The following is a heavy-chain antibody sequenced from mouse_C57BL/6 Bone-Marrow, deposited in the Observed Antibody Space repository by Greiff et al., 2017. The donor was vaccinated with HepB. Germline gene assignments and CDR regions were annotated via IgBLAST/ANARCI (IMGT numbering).Heavy chain of an antibody. V-gene: IGHV1-74*01. CDR1: GYTFTSYW. J-gene: IGHJ4*01. Sequence: QVQLKQPGAELVKPGASVKVSCKASGYTFTSYWMHWVKQRPGQGLEWIGRIHPSDSDTNYNQKFKGKATLTVDKSSSTAYMQLSSLTSEDSAVYYCAILGYGSSPYYAMDYWGQGTSVTVSS. CDR3: AILGYGSSPYYAMDY. D-gene: IGHD1-1*01. CDR2: IHPSDSDT.